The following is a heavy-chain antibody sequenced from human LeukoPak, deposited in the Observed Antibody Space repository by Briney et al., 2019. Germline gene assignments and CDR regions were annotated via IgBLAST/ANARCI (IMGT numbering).Heavy chain of an antibody. CDR3: ARGAKWAYYFDY. Sequence: GGSLSLSWAASAFTFNTYWMHWVRQVPGRGLEWVSRINGDESSTNYADSVKGRFTISRDNAKDTLYLHMNSLTAEDTAVYYCARGAKWAYYFDYWGQGTLVTVSS. V-gene: IGHV3-74*01. CDR2: INGDESST. D-gene: IGHD1-26*01. J-gene: IGHJ4*02. CDR1: AFTFNTYW.